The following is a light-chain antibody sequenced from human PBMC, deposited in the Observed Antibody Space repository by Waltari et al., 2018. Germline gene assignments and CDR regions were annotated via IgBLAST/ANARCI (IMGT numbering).Light chain of an antibody. J-gene: IGKJ1*01. Sequence: EIVMTQSPATLSVSPGERATLPCRASQRVSSNLAWYQQKPGRAPRLLIYGASTRATGIPARFSGSGSGTEFTLTISSLQSEDFAVYYCQQYNNWPPWTFGQGTKVEIK. CDR3: QQYNNWPPWT. V-gene: IGKV3-15*01. CDR1: QRVSSN. CDR2: GAS.